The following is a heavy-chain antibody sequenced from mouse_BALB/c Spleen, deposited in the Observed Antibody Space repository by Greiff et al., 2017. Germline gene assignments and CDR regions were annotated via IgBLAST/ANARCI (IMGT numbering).Heavy chain of an antibody. Sequence: VKLMESGAELAKPGASVKMSCKASGYTFTSYWMHWVKQRPGQGLEWIGYINPSTGYTEYNQKFKDKATLTADKSSSTAYVQLSSLTSEDSAVYYCARSTYYGNLRTMDYWGQGTSVTVSS. J-gene: IGHJ4*01. D-gene: IGHD2-10*01. CDR2: INPSTGYT. CDR3: ARSTYYGNLRTMDY. V-gene: IGHV1-7*01. CDR1: GYTFTSYW.